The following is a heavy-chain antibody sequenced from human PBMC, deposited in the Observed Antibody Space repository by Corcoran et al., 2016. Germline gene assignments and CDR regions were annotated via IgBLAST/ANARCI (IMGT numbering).Heavy chain of an antibody. Sequence: QVQLVESGGGVVQPGRSLRLSCAASGFTFKTHGMHWVRQAPGKGLEWVAVISYDGSDKYYEDSVKGRFTIFRDNSKNTLYLHMDSLRVADTAVYYCAKDYSVWGSYRLYYFDDWGQGTLVTVSS. J-gene: IGHJ4*02. CDR1: GFTFKTHG. V-gene: IGHV3-30*18. CDR2: ISYDGSDK. CDR3: AKDYSVWGSYRLYYFDD. D-gene: IGHD3-16*02.